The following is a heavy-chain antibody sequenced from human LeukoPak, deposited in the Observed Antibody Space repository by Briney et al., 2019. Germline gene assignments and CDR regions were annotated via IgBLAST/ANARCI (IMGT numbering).Heavy chain of an antibody. D-gene: IGHD6-25*01. J-gene: IGHJ5*02. Sequence: GSLRLSCAASGFTFSSYAMSWVRQAPGKGLEWVSAISGSGGSTYYADSVKGRFTISRDNSKNTLYLQMNSLRAEDTAVYYCAKSDGGSPANNWFDPWGQGTLVTVSS. CDR3: AKSDGGSPANNWFDP. V-gene: IGHV3-23*01. CDR1: GFTFSSYA. CDR2: ISGSGGST.